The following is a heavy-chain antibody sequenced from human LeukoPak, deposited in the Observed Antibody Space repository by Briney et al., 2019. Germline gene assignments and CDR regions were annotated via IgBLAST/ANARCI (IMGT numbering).Heavy chain of an antibody. D-gene: IGHD4-23*01. CDR2: INPSGGST. J-gene: IGHJ5*02. Sequence: ASVKVSCKASGYIFTSCYIHWVRQAPGQGLELVGLINPSGGSTSYAQKFQGRVTMTRDMSTSTDYMELSSLRSEDTAVYYCARDNSVEDTAWWFDPWGQGTLVTVSS. V-gene: IGHV1-46*01. CDR3: ARDNSVEDTAWWFDP. CDR1: GYIFTSCY.